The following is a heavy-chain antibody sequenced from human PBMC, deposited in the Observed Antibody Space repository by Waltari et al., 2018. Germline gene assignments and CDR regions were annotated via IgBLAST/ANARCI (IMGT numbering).Heavy chain of an antibody. CDR1: GFGLDNFA. D-gene: IGHD6-13*01. CDR3: AKGVSSWYSFGMDV. V-gene: IGHV3-9*03. Sequence: EVKVVESGGGLVQPGRSLRLSCTGPGFGLDNFALHWVRQAPGKGLEWVSGISWDSRAIGYADSVKGRFTISRDNARNPVYLQMNSLRSEDMALYYCAKGVSSWYSFGMDVWGQGTTVTVSS. CDR2: ISWDSRAI. J-gene: IGHJ6*02.